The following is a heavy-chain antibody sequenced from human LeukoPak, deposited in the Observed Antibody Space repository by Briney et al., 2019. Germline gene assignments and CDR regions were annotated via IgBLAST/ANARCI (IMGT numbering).Heavy chain of an antibody. Sequence: GGSLRLSCAASGLTFSSYSMNWVRQAPGKGLEWVSSISSSSSYIYYADSVKGRFTISRDNAKNSLYLQMNSLRAEDTAVYYCARETSSFWSAPWRAFDIWGQGTMVTVSS. CDR3: ARETSSFWSAPWRAFDI. D-gene: IGHD3-3*01. J-gene: IGHJ3*02. V-gene: IGHV3-21*01. CDR2: ISSSSSYI. CDR1: GLTFSSYS.